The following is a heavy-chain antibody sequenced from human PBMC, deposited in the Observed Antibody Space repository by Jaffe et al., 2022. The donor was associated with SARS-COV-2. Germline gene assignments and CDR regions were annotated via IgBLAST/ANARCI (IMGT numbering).Heavy chain of an antibody. D-gene: IGHD6-13*01. CDR2: IRSKAYGGTT. CDR1: GFTFGDYA. V-gene: IGHV3-49*04. J-gene: IGHJ5*02. Sequence: EVQLVESGGGLVQPGRSLRLSCTASGFTFGDYAMSWVRQAPGKGLEWVGFIRSKAYGGTTEYAASVKGRFTISRDDSKSIAYLQMNSLKTEDTAVYYCTRDLGSSWYSIRFDPWGQGTLVTVSS. CDR3: TRDLGSSWYSIRFDP.